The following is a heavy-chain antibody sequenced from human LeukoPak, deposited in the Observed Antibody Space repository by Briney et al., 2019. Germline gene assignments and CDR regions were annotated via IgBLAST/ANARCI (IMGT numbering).Heavy chain of an antibody. CDR1: GGSISSYY. CDR3: ARHGRLHLWKYVDY. J-gene: IGHJ4*02. Sequence: SETLSLTCTFSGGSISSYYWSWIRQPPGKGLEWIGYIYTSGSTNYNPSLKSRVTISVDTSKNQFSLKLSSVTAADTSVYYCARHGRLHLWKYVDYWGKGTLVTVSS. D-gene: IGHD5-18*01. V-gene: IGHV4-4*09. CDR2: IYTSGST.